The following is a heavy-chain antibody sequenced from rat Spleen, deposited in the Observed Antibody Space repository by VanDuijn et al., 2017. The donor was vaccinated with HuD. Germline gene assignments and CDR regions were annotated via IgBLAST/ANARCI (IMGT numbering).Heavy chain of an antibody. J-gene: IGHJ2*01. D-gene: IGHD1-9*01. CDR3: ARRHYGYTDYFDY. CDR2: ILSGDSSGDGGT. Sequence: EVQLVESGGGLWQPGRSLRLSCVASGFLFHNYGLTWVRPAPQMWLGFVATILSGDSSGDGGTYFRDSVKGRFTISRDNAKSTLSLQMDSLRSEDTATYYCARRHYGYTDYFDYWGQGVMVTVSS. CDR1: GFLFHNYG. V-gene: IGHV5-29*01.